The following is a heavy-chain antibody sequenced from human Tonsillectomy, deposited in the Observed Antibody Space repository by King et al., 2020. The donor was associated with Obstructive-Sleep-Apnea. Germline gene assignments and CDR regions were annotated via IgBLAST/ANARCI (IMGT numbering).Heavy chain of an antibody. CDR3: AREAFYSGLDV. V-gene: IGHV3-21*04. Sequence: VQLVESGGALVMPGGSLTLSCAASGFILSSYSMKWVRQVPGKGLEWVAFITSSSSGIRYADSVKGRLTISRDNAKDSLYLQMKGLRAEDTAVYYWAREAFYSGLDVWGQGTTVTVSS. J-gene: IGHJ6*02. CDR2: ITSSSSGI. CDR1: GFILSSYS.